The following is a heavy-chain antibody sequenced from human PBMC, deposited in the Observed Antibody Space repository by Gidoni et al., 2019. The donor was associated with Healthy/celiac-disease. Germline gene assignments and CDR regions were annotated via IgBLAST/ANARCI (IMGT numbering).Heavy chain of an antibody. V-gene: IGHV3-33*01. CDR1: GFTFSSYG. CDR2: IWYDGSNK. CDR3: ATWAILVGDYYYYGMDV. J-gene: IGHJ6*02. D-gene: IGHD3-16*01. Sequence: QVQLVESGGGVVQPGRSLRLSCAASGFTFSSYGMHWVRQAPGKGLEWVAVIWYDGSNKYYADSVKGRFTISRDNSKNTLYLQMNSLRAEDTAVYYCATWAILVGDYYYYGMDVWGQGTTVTVSS.